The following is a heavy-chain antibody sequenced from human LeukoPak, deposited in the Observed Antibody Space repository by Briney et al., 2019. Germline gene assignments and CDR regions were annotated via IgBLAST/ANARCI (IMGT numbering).Heavy chain of an antibody. CDR1: GGSLSSSSYY. V-gene: IGHV4-39*07. J-gene: IGHJ3*02. D-gene: IGHD1-26*01. Sequence: SETLSLTCTVSGGSLSSSSYYWGWIRQPPGKGLEWIGSIYYSGSTYYNPSLKSRVTISVDTSKNQFSLKLSSVTAADTAVYYCARENEGEAFDIWGQGTMVTVSS. CDR2: IYYSGST. CDR3: ARENEGEAFDI.